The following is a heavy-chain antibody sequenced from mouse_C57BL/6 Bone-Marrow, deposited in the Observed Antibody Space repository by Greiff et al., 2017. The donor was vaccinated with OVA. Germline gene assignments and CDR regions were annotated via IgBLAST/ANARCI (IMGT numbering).Heavy chain of an antibody. D-gene: IGHD1-3*01. J-gene: IGHJ2*01. CDR2: IDPSDSYT. CDR3: ARSLYER. Sequence: KESCKASGYTFTSYWMHWVKQRPGQGLEWIGEIDPSDSYTNYNQKFKGKSTLTVDKSSSTAYMQLSSLTSEDSAVYYCARSLYERWGQGTTLTVSS. V-gene: IGHV1-69*01. CDR1: GYTFTSYW.